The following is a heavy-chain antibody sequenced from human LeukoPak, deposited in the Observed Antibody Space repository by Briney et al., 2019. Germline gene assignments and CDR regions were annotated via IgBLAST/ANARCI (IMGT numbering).Heavy chain of an antibody. CDR2: IWYDGSNK. CDR1: GFAFSTYG. Sequence: PGMSLRLSCAASGFAFSTYGMHWVRQAPGKGLEWVAVIWYDGSNKNYAESVKGRFTISRDNSKNTLYLQMNSLRAEDTAVYYCARNDYRGNYFDYWGQGTLVTVSS. V-gene: IGHV3-33*01. CDR3: ARNDYRGNYFDY. J-gene: IGHJ4*02. D-gene: IGHD4-23*01.